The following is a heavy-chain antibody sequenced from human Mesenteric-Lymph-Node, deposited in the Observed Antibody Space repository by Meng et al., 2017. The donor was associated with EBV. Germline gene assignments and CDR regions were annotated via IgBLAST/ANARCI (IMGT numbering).Heavy chain of an antibody. Sequence: QVQFPESCSRLLKPSPPLSLTCAVSCDSGSSHEFSWSWIRQPPGKGLEWIGFIYHAGATNYNPSLKSRVTLSIDKSQNQFSLRLSSVSAADTAVYYCARGGDYHDYWGQGILVTVSS. V-gene: IGHV4-30-2*01. CDR3: ARGGDYHDY. CDR1: CDSGSSHEFS. J-gene: IGHJ4*02. CDR2: IYHAGAT.